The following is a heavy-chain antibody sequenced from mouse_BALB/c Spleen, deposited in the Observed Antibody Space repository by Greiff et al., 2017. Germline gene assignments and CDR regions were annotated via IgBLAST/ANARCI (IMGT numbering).Heavy chain of an antibody. CDR3: ARYGSTYWDFDV. CDR2: ISYSGST. CDR1: GYSITSGY. V-gene: IGHV3-8*02. J-gene: IGHJ1*01. Sequence: EVKLQESGPSLVKPSQTLSLTCSVTGYSITSGYWNWIRKFPGNKLEYMGYISYSGSTYYNPSLKSRISITRDTSTTQYYLQLNSVTTEDTATYYCARYGSTYWDFDVWGAGTTVTVSS. D-gene: IGHD1-1*01.